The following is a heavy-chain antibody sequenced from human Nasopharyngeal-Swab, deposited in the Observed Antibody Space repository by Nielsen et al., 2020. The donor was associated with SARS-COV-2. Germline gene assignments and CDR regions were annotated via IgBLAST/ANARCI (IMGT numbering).Heavy chain of an antibody. D-gene: IGHD3-3*01. CDR2: IYYSGST. V-gene: IGHV4-59*01. Sequence: SETLSLTCTVSGGSISSYYWSWIRQPPGKGLEWIGYIYYSGSTNYNPSLKSRVTISVDTSKNQFSLKLSSVTAADTAVYYCARILTIFGVVASYYFGYWGQGTLVTVSS. J-gene: IGHJ4*02. CDR3: ARILTIFGVVASYYFGY. CDR1: GGSISSYY.